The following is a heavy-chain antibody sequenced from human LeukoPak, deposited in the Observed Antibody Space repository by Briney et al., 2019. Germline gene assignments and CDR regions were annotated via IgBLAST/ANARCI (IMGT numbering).Heavy chain of an antibody. J-gene: IGHJ4*02. Sequence: GGSLRPSCAASGFAFTNAGMSWGARAPGKGLEWVGRIKSKADGGTADYGSPVKDRFTISRDDSKNTLYLEMNSLKSEDTAMYYCATDRGLTMVRGLPFDYWGQGTLVIVSS. CDR1: GFAFTNAG. D-gene: IGHD3-10*01. CDR2: IKSKADGGTA. V-gene: IGHV3-15*01. CDR3: ATDRGLTMVRGLPFDY.